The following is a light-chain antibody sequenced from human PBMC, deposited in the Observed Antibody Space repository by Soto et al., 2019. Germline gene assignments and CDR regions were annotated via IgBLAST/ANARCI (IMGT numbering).Light chain of an antibody. CDR1: QGISSY. V-gene: IGKV1-9*01. CDR2: DAS. J-gene: IGKJ4*01. CDR3: QQLNGYVALT. Sequence: DIQLTQSPSFLSESIGDSVTIXXRASQGISSYLAWYQQKPGKAPKLXXYDASTLQSGVPSRFSGSGSGTEFTLTISSLQPEDLATYYCQQLNGYVALTFGEGTKVDIK.